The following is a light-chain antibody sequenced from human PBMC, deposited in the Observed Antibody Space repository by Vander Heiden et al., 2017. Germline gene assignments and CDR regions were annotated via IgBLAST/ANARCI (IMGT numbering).Light chain of an antibody. Sequence: QSLLPQPPSVSPAPRHTVTISCSGSSSNIGSNYVSWYQQLPGTAPKLVIYETNKRPSGIPDRFSGSKSGTSATLGITGLQTGDEADYYCGTWDNILSASLFGGGTKLTVL. J-gene: IGLJ3*02. CDR3: GTWDNILSASL. V-gene: IGLV1-51*02. CDR2: ETN. CDR1: SSNIGSNY.